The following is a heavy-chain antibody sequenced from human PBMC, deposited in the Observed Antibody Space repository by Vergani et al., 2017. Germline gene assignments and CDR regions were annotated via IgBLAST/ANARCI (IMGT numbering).Heavy chain of an antibody. J-gene: IGHJ3*02. V-gene: IGHV3-30*02. Sequence: QVQLVESGGGVVQPGGSLRLPCAASGFTFSSYGMHWVRQAPGKGLEWVAFIRYDGSNKYYADSVKGRFTITRDNSKNTLYLQMNSLRAEDTDVYYCSRSFYSSGRDAFDIWGQGTMVTVSS. CDR3: SRSFYSSGRDAFDI. CDR2: IRYDGSNK. CDR1: GFTFSSYG. D-gene: IGHD6-19*01.